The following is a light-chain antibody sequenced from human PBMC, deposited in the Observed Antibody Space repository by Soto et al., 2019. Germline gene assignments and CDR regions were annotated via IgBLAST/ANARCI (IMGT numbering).Light chain of an antibody. Sequence: EIVMTQSPATLPLSPGERATLSCSASQSVTSNLAWYQQKLGQAPRLLIYGASTRATGIPARFSGSESGTEFTLTISSLQSEDFAVYYCQQYNNWPRTFGQGTKVDIK. J-gene: IGKJ1*01. CDR1: QSVTSN. V-gene: IGKV3-15*01. CDR2: GAS. CDR3: QQYNNWPRT.